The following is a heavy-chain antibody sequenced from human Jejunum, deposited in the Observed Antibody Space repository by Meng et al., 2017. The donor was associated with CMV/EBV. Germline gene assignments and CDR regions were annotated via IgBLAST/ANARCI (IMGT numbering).Heavy chain of an antibody. CDR1: VTFSTYT. CDR2: IIPVLSTT. J-gene: IGHJ4*02. V-gene: IGHV1-69*08. Sequence: VTFSTYTITWVRQASGRRLEWMGVIIPVLSTTNDAQKYHDRLTITVDSSTNTAYMQLTSLTSDDTAVYYCASDRDYDSSCHYDESGYWGQGTLVTVSS. CDR3: ASDRDYDSSCHYDESGY. D-gene: IGHD3-22*01.